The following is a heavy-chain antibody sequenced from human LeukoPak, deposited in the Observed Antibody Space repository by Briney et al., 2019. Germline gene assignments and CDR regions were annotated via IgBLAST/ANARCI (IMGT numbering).Heavy chain of an antibody. V-gene: IGHV4-59*01. D-gene: IGHD6-19*01. CDR1: GGSISSYY. Sequence: SETLSLTCTVSGGSISSYYWSWIRQPPGKGLEWIGYIYYSGSTNYNPSLKSRVTISVDTSKNQFSLKLSSVTAADTAVYYCASTEGNSSGWYKYFQHWGQGTLVTVSS. CDR2: IYYSGST. J-gene: IGHJ1*01. CDR3: ASTEGNSSGWYKYFQH.